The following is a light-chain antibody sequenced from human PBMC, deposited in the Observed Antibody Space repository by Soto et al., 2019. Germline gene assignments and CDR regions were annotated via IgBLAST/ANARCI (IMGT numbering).Light chain of an antibody. CDR2: ENN. CDR1: SSNIENND. CDR3: GTWDNGLSGV. J-gene: IGLJ3*02. V-gene: IGLV1-51*02. Sequence: QSVLTQPPSVSAAPGQTVTISCSGSSSNIENNDVSWYQQLPGAAPKLLIYENNKRPSGIPDRFSGSKSGTSATLGITGLQTGDEADYYCGTWDNGLSGVFGGGTKVTVL.